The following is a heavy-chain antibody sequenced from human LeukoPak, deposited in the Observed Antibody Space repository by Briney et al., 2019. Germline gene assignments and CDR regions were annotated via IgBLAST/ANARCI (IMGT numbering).Heavy chain of an antibody. CDR1: GFTFSSYG. CDR2: ISYDGSNK. Sequence: GGSLRLSCAASGFTFSSYGMHWVRQAPGKGLEWVAVISYDGSNKYYADSVKGRFTISRDNSKNTLYLQMNSLRAEDTAVYYCAREKGIAVAPYYYYGMDVWGQGTTVTVSS. CDR3: AREKGIAVAPYYYYGMDV. V-gene: IGHV3-30-3*01. D-gene: IGHD6-19*01. J-gene: IGHJ6*02.